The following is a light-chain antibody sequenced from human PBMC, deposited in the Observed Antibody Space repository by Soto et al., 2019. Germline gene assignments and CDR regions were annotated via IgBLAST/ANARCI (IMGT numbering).Light chain of an antibody. J-gene: IGLJ2*01. CDR1: SSNIGAGYD. CDR3: QSYDSSLSAAV. CDR2: GNS. V-gene: IGLV1-40*01. Sequence: QAVVTQPPSVSGAPGQKVIISCTGSSSNIGAGYDVHWYQQLPGTAPKLLISGNSNRPSGVPDRLSGSKSGTSASLAITGLQVEDEADYYCQSYDSSLSAAVFGGGTKLTVL.